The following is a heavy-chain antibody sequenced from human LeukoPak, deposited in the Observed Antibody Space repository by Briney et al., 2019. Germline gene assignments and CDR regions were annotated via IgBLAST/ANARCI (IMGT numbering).Heavy chain of an antibody. CDR2: IYYSGST. V-gene: IGHV4-59*08. D-gene: IGHD3-22*01. CDR1: GGSISSYY. CDR3: ARHLYFEDSSGYYSYSFDY. J-gene: IGHJ4*02. Sequence: SETLSLTCTVSGGSISSYYWSWIRQPPGKGLEWIGYIYYSGSTNYNPSLKSRATISVDTSKNQFSLKLSSVTAADTAVYYCARHLYFEDSSGYYSYSFDYWGQGTLVTVSS.